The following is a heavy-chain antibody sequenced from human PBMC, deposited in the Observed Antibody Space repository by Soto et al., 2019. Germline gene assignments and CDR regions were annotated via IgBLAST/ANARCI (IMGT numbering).Heavy chain of an antibody. D-gene: IGHD6-19*01. CDR2: ISTYNGHT. CDR3: ARDWGQQWRAYGLDV. CDR1: GYTFTNYG. V-gene: IGHV1-18*01. Sequence: QVQLVQSGAEVKKLGASVKVSCKASGYTFTNYGISWVRQAPGQGLEWMGWISTYNGHTTSAQQLQGRLTMTTDTSPSTASMELRSLRSDDAAVYFCARDWGQQWRAYGLDVWGQGTTVTVSS. J-gene: IGHJ6*02.